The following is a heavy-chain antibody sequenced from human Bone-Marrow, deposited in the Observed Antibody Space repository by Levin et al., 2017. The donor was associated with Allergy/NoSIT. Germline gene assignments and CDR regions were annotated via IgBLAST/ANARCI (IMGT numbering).Heavy chain of an antibody. V-gene: IGHV3-7*01. CDR3: AKGNARDGADDHTLDV. CDR1: GFTFSSYW. D-gene: IGHD4/OR15-4a*01. J-gene: IGHJ6*02. Sequence: GESLKISCAASGFTFSSYWMTWVRQAPGKGLEWVANIKHDGTEKYYVDSVKGRWTISRDNAKNSLYLQMNSLSAEDTAVYYCAKGNARDGADDHTLDVWGQGTTVTVSS. CDR2: IKHDGTEK.